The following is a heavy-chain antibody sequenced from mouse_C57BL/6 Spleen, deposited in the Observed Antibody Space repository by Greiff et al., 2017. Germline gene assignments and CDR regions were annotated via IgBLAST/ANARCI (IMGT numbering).Heavy chain of an antibody. D-gene: IGHD1-1*01. CDR2: INPSTGGT. CDR3: ATYYYGSIPFAY. V-gene: IGHV1-42*01. J-gene: IGHJ3*01. Sequence: VQLQQSGPELVKPGASVKISCKASGYSFTGYYMNWVKQSPETSLEWIGEINPSTGGTTYNQKFKAKATLTVDKSSSTAYMQLKSLTSEDSAVYYCATYYYGSIPFAYWGQGTLVTVSA. CDR1: GYSFTGYY.